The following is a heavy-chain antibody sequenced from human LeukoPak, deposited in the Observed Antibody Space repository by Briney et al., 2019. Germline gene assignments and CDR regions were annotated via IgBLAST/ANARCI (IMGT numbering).Heavy chain of an antibody. CDR3: ARDFQDGSGSYYYFDY. D-gene: IGHD3-10*01. V-gene: IGHV3-30-3*01. CDR2: ISYDGSNK. J-gene: IGHJ4*02. CDR1: GFTFSSYA. Sequence: PGRSLRLSCAASGFTFSSYAMHWVRQAPGKGLEWVAVISYDGSNKYYADSVKGRFTISRDNSKNTLYLQMNSLRAEDTAVYYCARDFQDGSGSYYYFDYWGQGTLVTVSS.